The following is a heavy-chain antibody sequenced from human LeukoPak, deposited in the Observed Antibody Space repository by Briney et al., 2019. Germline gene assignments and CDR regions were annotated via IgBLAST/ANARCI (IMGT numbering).Heavy chain of an antibody. D-gene: IGHD3-16*02. CDR3: ATGSLSSVFDY. V-gene: IGHV1-24*01. Sequence: GASVKVSCKASGYTFTGYYMHWVRQAPGKGLEWMGGFDPEDGETIYAQKFQGRVTMTEDTSTDTAYMELSGLRSEDTAVYYCATGSLSSVFDYWGQGTLATVSS. CDR1: GYTFTGYY. CDR2: FDPEDGET. J-gene: IGHJ4*02.